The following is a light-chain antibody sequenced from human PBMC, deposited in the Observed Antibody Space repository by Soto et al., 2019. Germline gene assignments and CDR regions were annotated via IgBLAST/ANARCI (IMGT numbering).Light chain of an antibody. V-gene: IGLV1-44*01. CDR2: SND. CDR3: ATWDDSLNGVV. CDR1: SSNIGTNT. J-gene: IGLJ2*01. Sequence: VLTQPPSASGTPGQRVSISCSGGSSNIGTNTVNWYQHLPGTAPKLLIFSNDERPSGVPDRFSGSKSGTSASLAISGLQSDDEADYYCATWDDSLNGVVFGGGTKLTVL.